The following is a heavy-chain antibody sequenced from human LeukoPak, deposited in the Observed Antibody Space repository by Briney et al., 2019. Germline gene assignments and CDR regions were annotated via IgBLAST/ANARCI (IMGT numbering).Heavy chain of an antibody. CDR3: ATSEAAMVPTGADY. Sequence: SQTLSLTCTVSGGSISSGGYYWSWIRQHPGKGLEWIGYIYYSGSTCYNPSLKSRVTISVDTSKNQFSLKLSSVTAADTAVYYCATSEAAMVPTGADYWGQGTLVTVTS. V-gene: IGHV4-31*03. J-gene: IGHJ4*02. CDR1: GGSISSGGYY. D-gene: IGHD5-18*01. CDR2: IYYSGST.